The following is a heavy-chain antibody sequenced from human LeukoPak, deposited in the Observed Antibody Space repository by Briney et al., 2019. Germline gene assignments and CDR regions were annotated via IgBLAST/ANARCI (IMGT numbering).Heavy chain of an antibody. CDR1: GASISSSSYY. J-gene: IGHJ4*02. CDR3: AREGSSGYSVDY. D-gene: IGHD3-22*01. Sequence: SETLSLTCTVSGASISSSSYYWVWIRQPPGKGLECIGSIYYSGSTYYNPSLKSRVTISVDTSKNQFSLKLSSVTAADTAVYYCAREGSSGYSVDYWGQGTLVTVSS. CDR2: IYYSGST. V-gene: IGHV4-39*07.